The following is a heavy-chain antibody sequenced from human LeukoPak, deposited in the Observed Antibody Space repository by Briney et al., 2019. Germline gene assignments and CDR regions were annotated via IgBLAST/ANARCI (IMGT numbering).Heavy chain of an antibody. D-gene: IGHD5-12*01. V-gene: IGHV4-59*01. CDR2: IFHSGST. J-gene: IGHJ4*02. CDR3: ARAIVGGGYVDGTLDY. CDR1: GGSISSYY. Sequence: SETLSLTCTVSGGSISSYYWSWIRQPPGKGLEWIGSIFHSGSTYYNPSLKSRVTISVDTSKNQFSLKLSSVTAADTVVYYCARAIVGGGYVDGTLDYWGQGTLVTVSS.